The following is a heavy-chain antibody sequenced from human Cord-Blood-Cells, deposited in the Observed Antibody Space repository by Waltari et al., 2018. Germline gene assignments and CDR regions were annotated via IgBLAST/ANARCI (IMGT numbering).Heavy chain of an antibody. CDR2: ISSSSSTI. J-gene: IGHJ4*02. CDR1: GFTFSSYS. CDR3: ARDSRNWNYDY. V-gene: IGHV3-48*01. D-gene: IGHD1-7*01. Sequence: EVQLVESGGGLVQPGGSLRLSCAASGFTFSSYSMNWVRQAPGKGLEWVSYISSSSSTIYYADSVKGRFTISRDNAKNSLYLQMNSLRAEDTAVYYCARDSRNWNYDYWGQGTLVTVSS.